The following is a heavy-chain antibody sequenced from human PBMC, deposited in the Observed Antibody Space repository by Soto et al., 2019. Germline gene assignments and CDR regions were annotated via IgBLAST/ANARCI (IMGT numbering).Heavy chain of an antibody. Sequence: GGSLRLSCAASGFTFSSYDMHWVRQATGKGLEWVSAIGTAGDTYYPGSVKGRFTISRENAKNSLYLQMNSLRAGDTAVYYCARAIGYCTNGVCENNWFDPWGQGTLVTVS. CDR2: IGTAGDT. V-gene: IGHV3-13*01. J-gene: IGHJ5*02. D-gene: IGHD2-8*01. CDR3: ARAIGYCTNGVCENNWFDP. CDR1: GFTFSSYD.